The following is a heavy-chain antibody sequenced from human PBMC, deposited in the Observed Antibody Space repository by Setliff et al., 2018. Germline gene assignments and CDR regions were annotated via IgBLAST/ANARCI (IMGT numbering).Heavy chain of an antibody. Sequence: PSETLSLTCTVSGVSISSTSYYWDWIRQSPGKGLEWIGAIYYSGSTYYNPSLKSRVSMSLNTSRNQFSLKLSSVTAADTAVYYCARHSSTGAFDFWGQGTLVTVSS. CDR3: ARHSSTGAFDF. D-gene: IGHD2-21*01. V-gene: IGHV4-39*07. J-gene: IGHJ4*02. CDR2: IYYSGST. CDR1: GVSISSTSYY.